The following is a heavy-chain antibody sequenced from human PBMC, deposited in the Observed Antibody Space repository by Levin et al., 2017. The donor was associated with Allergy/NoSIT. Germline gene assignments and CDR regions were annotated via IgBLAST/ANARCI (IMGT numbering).Heavy chain of an antibody. V-gene: IGHV3-23*01. Sequence: GESLKISCAASGFSFSSYAMNWVRQAPGKGLEWVSTISGGGGSTYYADSVKGRFTISRDNSRNTLYLQVNSLRAEDTAVYYCAIYCSSTTCGRYGMDAWGQGTTVTVSS. J-gene: IGHJ6*02. CDR2: ISGGGGST. CDR3: AIYCSSTTCGRYGMDA. CDR1: GFSFSSYA. D-gene: IGHD2-2*01.